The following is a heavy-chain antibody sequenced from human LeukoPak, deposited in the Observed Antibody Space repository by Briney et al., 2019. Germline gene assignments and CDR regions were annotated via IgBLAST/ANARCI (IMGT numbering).Heavy chain of an antibody. J-gene: IGHJ6*03. CDR1: GYTFTGYY. Sequence: ASVKVSCKASGYTFTGYYMHWVRQAPGQGLEWMGGIIPIFGTANYAQKFQGRVTITADESTSTAYMELSSLRSEDTAVYYCARETLRDGYPLYYYYMDVWGKGTTVTVSS. CDR2: IIPIFGTA. D-gene: IGHD5-24*01. V-gene: IGHV1-69*13. CDR3: ARETLRDGYPLYYYYMDV.